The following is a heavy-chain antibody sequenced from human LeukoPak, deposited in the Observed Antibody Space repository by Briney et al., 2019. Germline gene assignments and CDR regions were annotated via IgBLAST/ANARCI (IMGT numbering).Heavy chain of an antibody. Sequence: GGSLRLSCAASGFTFSSYSMNWVRQAPGKGLEWVSSISSSSSYIYYADSVKGRFTISRDNAKNSLYLQVNSLRAEDTAVYYCARGGNSAKNDYWGQGTLVTVSS. D-gene: IGHD4-23*01. J-gene: IGHJ4*02. CDR3: ARGGNSAKNDY. CDR1: GFTFSSYS. V-gene: IGHV3-21*01. CDR2: ISSSSSYI.